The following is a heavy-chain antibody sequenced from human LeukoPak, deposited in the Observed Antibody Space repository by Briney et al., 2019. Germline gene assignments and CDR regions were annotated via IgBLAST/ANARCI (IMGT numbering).Heavy chain of an antibody. CDR1: GFTFSSYW. V-gene: IGHV3-74*01. D-gene: IGHD3-10*01. CDR3: ARGSYYGSGSSWFDP. J-gene: IGHJ5*02. CDR2: INSDGSST. Sequence: GGSLRLSCAASGFTFSSYWMHWVRQAPGKGLVWVSRINSDGSSTSYADSVKGRFTISRDNAKNTLYLQMNSLRAEDTAVYYCARGSYYGSGSSWFDPWGQGTLVTVSS.